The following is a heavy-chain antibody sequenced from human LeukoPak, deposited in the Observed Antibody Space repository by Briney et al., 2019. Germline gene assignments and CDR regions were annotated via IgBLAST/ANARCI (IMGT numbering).Heavy chain of an antibody. J-gene: IGHJ4*02. CDR3: SRGLDSRKLGY. V-gene: IGHV4-31*02. CDR2: IHPSGRL. Sequence: SRGLSVSSALPVASFSGGIRYWDWVRHSPRNCLGWIGSIHPSGRLYNNPSLESRVTISIDTSKNQFSLNLNSVTAADTAVYFCSRGLDSRKLGYWGQGTLVTVSS. D-gene: IGHD3-22*01. CDR1: VASFSGGIRY.